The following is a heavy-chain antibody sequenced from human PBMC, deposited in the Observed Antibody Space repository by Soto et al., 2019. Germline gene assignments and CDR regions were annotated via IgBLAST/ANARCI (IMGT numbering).Heavy chain of an antibody. CDR3: ARSITFDWLFFDN. CDR2: IYHSGST. D-gene: IGHD3-9*01. CDR1: GGSISRSNW. Sequence: KPSETLSLTCAVSGGSISRSNWWSWFRQPPGKGLEWIGEIYHSGSTNYHPSLKSRVTISVDKSKNQFSLKLTSLTAADTAVYYCARSITFDWLFFDNWGQGTLVTVSS. V-gene: IGHV4-4*02. J-gene: IGHJ4*02.